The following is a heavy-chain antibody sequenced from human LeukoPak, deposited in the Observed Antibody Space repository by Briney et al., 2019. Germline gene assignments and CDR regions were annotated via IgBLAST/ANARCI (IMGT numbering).Heavy chain of an antibody. CDR2: INPSGGST. V-gene: IGHV1-46*01. CDR3: ARDNTMVRGVDTRSTDWFDP. J-gene: IGHJ5*02. CDR1: GYTFTSYY. D-gene: IGHD3-10*01. Sequence: ASVKVSCKASGYTFTSYYMHWVRQAPGQGLEWTGIINPSGGSTSYAQKFQGRVTMTRDTSTSTVYMELSSLRSEDTAVYYCARDNTMVRGVDTRSTDWFDPWGQGTLVTVSS.